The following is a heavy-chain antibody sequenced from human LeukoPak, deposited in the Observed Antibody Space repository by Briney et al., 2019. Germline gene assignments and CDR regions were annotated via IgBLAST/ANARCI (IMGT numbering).Heavy chain of an antibody. D-gene: IGHD1-14*01. Sequence: PGGPLRLSCTASGFTFSNYAMSWVRQAPGKGLKWVSSISDSGDTPYYADSVKGLFTISRDNSKNTLYLQMSSLRAEDTAVYYCVQLLDDNPIRWYFGLWGRGTLVTVSS. J-gene: IGHJ2*01. CDR3: VQLLDDNPIRWYFGL. CDR1: GFTFSNYA. CDR2: ISDSGDTP. V-gene: IGHV3-23*01.